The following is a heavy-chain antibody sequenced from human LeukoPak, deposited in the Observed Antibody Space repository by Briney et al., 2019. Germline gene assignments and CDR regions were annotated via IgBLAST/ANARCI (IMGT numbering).Heavy chain of an antibody. CDR3: ARGVKSSDRAFDI. Sequence: GGSLRLSCAASGFTFSHFWMSWVRQAPGKGLEWVAYIKKTGSETYYVDSVKGRFTITRDNTRSSLFLQMYSLRAEDTAVYFCARGVKSSDRAFDIWGQGTMVTVSS. D-gene: IGHD6-25*01. CDR2: IKKTGSET. CDR1: GFTFSHFW. V-gene: IGHV3-7*01. J-gene: IGHJ3*02.